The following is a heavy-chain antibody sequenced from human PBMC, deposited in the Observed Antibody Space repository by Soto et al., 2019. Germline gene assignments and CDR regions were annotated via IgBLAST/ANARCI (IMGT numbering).Heavy chain of an antibody. D-gene: IGHD7-27*01. J-gene: IGHJ3*02. CDR1: GFTFATSA. Sequence: QEQLVESGGGVVRPGGSLRLSCAASGFTFATSAMHWVRQAPGKGLEWVAFISYDGNNEFYADSLQGRFTISRDNSKNILFLQLNRLTTDDMALYFWASHNWGTQNPPGHGGFEIWGQGTMVTVSS. CDR3: ASHNWGTQNPPGHGGFEI. CDR2: ISYDGNNE. V-gene: IGHV3-30-3*01.